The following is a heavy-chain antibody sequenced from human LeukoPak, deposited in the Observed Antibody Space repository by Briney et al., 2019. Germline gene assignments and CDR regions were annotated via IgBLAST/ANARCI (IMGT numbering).Heavy chain of an antibody. CDR1: GYSFTNSW. Sequence: PGESLKISCQGSGYSFTNSWIGWVRQMPGKGLEWMGIIYPGDSDTRYSPSFQGQVTISADKSISTAYLQWRSLKASDTALYYCARGFDYLDYWGQGTLVTVSS. J-gene: IGHJ4*02. CDR2: IYPGDSDT. V-gene: IGHV5-51*01. CDR3: ARGFDYLDY.